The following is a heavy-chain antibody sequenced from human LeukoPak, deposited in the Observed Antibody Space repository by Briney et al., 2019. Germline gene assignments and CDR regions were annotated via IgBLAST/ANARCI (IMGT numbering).Heavy chain of an antibody. D-gene: IGHD1-26*01. Sequence: PSETLSLTCTVSGGSISSSSYYWGWIRQPPGKGLEWIGSIYYSGSTYYNPSLKSRVTISVDTSKNQFSLKLSSVTAADTAVYYCARLATPLSGSYIDYWGQGTLVTISS. CDR2: IYYSGST. J-gene: IGHJ4*02. V-gene: IGHV4-39*01. CDR1: GGSISSSSYY. CDR3: ARLATPLSGSYIDY.